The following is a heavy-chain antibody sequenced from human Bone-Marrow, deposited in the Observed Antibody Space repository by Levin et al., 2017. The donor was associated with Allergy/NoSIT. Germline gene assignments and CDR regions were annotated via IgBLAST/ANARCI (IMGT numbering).Heavy chain of an antibody. CDR2: ILPIFNAT. CDR1: GGAFTSYA. D-gene: IGHD6-13*01. Sequence: ASVKVSCKASGGAFTSYAISWVRQAPGQGLEWMGGILPIFNATNYAQQVQGRVTITADDSTNTAYMELSSLRSEDTAVYYCARAPYSSSWHNWLDPWGQGTLVTVSS. CDR3: ARAPYSSSWHNWLDP. V-gene: IGHV1-69*13. J-gene: IGHJ5*02.